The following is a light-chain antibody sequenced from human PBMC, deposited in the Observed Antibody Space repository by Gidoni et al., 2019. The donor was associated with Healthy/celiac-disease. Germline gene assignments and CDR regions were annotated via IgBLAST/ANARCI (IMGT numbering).Light chain of an antibody. Sequence: EIVLTQSPATLSLSPGERATLSCRASQSVSSYLAWYQQKPGQAPRLLIYDASNRATGIPARLSGSGSGTDFTLTINSLEPEDFAVYYCQLQRTFGQGTKVEIK. J-gene: IGKJ1*01. V-gene: IGKV3-11*01. CDR1: QSVSSY. CDR2: DAS. CDR3: QLQRT.